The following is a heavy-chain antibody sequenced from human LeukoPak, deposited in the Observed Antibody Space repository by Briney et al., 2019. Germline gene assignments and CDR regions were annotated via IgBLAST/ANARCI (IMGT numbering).Heavy chain of an antibody. CDR1: GGTFTSYT. CDR3: ARARSGPYGSGSLDAFDI. Sequence: SVKVSCKASGGTFTSYTISWVRQAPGQGLEWMGGIIPMFDTADFAQKFQGRVTITTDTSTSTAYMQLSSLRSEDTAVYYCARARSGPYGSGSLDAFDIWGQGTMVTVSS. J-gene: IGHJ3*02. D-gene: IGHD3-10*01. CDR2: IIPMFDTA. V-gene: IGHV1-69*05.